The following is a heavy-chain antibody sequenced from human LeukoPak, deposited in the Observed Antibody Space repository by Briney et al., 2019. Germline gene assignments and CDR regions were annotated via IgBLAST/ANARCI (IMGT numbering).Heavy chain of an antibody. CDR3: ARDSLDYYDSRGYAYYYYMDV. D-gene: IGHD3-22*01. CDR2: ISSSSSYI. CDR1: GFTVSSNY. Sequence: RGSLRLSCAASGFTVSSNYISWVRQAPGKGLEWVSAISSSSSYIYFADSVKGRFTISRDNAKNSLYLQMNSLRAEDTAVYYCARDSLDYYDSRGYAYYYYMDVWGKGTTVTVSS. V-gene: IGHV3-21*01. J-gene: IGHJ6*03.